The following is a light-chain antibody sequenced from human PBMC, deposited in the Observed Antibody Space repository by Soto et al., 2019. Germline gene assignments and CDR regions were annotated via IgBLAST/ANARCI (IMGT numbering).Light chain of an antibody. J-gene: IGKJ2*01. CDR1: QSVSSD. V-gene: IGKV3-15*01. Sequence: EIVMTQSPATLSVSPGERATLSCRASQSVSSDLAWYQQKPGQAPRLLIYGASTRASDSPDRFSGSGSGTEFTLTISSLQSEDFAVYDCQQYSDWSPFTFGQGTKLEIK. CDR2: GAS. CDR3: QQYSDWSPFT.